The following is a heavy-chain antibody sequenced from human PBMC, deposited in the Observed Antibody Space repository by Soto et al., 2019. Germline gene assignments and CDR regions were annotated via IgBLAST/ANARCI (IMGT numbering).Heavy chain of an antibody. Sequence: PSETLSLTCTVSGGSISSGDYYWSWVRQPPGKGLEWIGQISHSGSTNYNPSLTSRVNKSVDKSKNHFSLKLTSVTAADTAVYYCAARHFWSGPWTETRLDYWGQVTLVTVSS. V-gene: IGHV4-39*07. CDR2: ISHSGST. CDR1: GGSISSGDYY. J-gene: IGHJ4*02. CDR3: AARHFWSGPWTETRLDY. D-gene: IGHD3-3*02.